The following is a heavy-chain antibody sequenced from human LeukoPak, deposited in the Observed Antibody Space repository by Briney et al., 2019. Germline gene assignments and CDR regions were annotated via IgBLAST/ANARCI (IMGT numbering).Heavy chain of an antibody. CDR1: GGSITSYY. CDR2: VYYSGST. J-gene: IGHJ5*02. CDR3: ARVIAAPNWLDP. D-gene: IGHD3-22*01. V-gene: IGHV4-59*01. Sequence: PSETLSLTCTLSGGSITSYYWSWIRQPPGKGLECIGHVYYSGSTKYTPTLQTRVTISVHTSKSHFSLKLTSVTTADTAIYYCARVIAAPNWLDPWGQGILVSVSS.